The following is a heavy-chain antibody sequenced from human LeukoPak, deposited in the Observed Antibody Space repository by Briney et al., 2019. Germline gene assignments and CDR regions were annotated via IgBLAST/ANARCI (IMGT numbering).Heavy chain of an antibody. CDR3: AKDRDGDLFDY. J-gene: IGHJ4*02. CDR2: ISYDGSNK. Sequence: GGSPRLSCAASGFTFSSYGMQCVRQAPGKGLEWVAGISYDGSNKYYADSVKGRFTISRDNYKNTRYLQMNSLRAEDTAVYYCAKDRDGDLFDYWGQGTLVTVSS. D-gene: IGHD7-27*01. CDR1: GFTFSSYG. V-gene: IGHV3-30*18.